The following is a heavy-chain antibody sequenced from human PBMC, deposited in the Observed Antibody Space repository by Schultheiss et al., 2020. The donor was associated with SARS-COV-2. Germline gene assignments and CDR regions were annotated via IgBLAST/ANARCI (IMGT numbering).Heavy chain of an antibody. CDR3: GKGGGNYAPDS. CDR2: MKEDESEK. CDR1: GFTFSSYS. J-gene: IGHJ4*02. D-gene: IGHD3-16*01. V-gene: IGHV3-7*01. Sequence: GGSLRLSCAASGFTFSSYSMNWVRQAPGKGLEWVANMKEDESEKNYVDSVKGRFTISRDNAKNSLYLQMNSLRAEDTAVYYCGKGGGNYAPDSWGQGTLVTVSS.